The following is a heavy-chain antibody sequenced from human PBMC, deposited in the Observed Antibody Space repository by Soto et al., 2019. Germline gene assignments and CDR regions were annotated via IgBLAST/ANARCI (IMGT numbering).Heavy chain of an antibody. Sequence: ASAKVSCKASVYTITTYCITCVRPAPGQGLEWMGWISGYNGNTRYAQKFQGRVTITADESTSTAYMELSSLRSEDTAVYYCARGPGAYNYFDYWGQGTLVTVSA. CDR3: ARGPGAYNYFDY. J-gene: IGHJ4*02. CDR2: ISGYNGNT. CDR1: VYTITTYC. D-gene: IGHD5-18*01. V-gene: IGHV1-18*01.